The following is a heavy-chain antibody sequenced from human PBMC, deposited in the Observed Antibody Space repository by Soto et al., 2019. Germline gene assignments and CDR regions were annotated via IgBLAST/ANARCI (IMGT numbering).Heavy chain of an antibody. CDR2: ISAHAGSS. V-gene: IGHV1-18*01. D-gene: IGHD3-22*01. J-gene: IGHJ3*01. CDR1: GYSFPSPG. Sequence: ASEKVSCKASGYSFPSPGMSWVRQAPREGLEWMGWISAHAGSSEYAQRFQGRVTMTTDSSTSTAYMERTSLRSDDTAVYYCARAFFYHGSDSCGYSFDAFDFWGPGTLVTVSS. CDR3: ARAFFYHGSDSCGYSFDAFDF.